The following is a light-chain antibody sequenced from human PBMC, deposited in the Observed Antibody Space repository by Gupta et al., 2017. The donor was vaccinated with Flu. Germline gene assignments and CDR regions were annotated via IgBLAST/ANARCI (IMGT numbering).Light chain of an antibody. Sequence: DAVMTQTPVSLSATPGQPASISCKSSQSLLHSDGKTYLYWYLQRPGQPPQPLIYEVSNRFSGVPDRISGSGSGTDFTLKISRVEPEDVGMYSSRQTIQLPPTFGRGTKVEIK. CDR2: EVS. CDR1: QSLLHSDGKTY. CDR3: RQTIQLPPT. V-gene: IGKV2D-29*01. J-gene: IGKJ4*01.